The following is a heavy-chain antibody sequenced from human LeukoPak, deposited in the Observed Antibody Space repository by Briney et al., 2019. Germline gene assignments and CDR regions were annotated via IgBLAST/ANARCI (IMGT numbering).Heavy chain of an antibody. CDR2: INPNSGGT. V-gene: IGHV1-2*02. CDR3: ARAVVPAAIVNWFDP. CDR1: GYTFTGYY. Sequence: ASVKVSCKASGYTFTGYYMHWVRQAPGQGLEWMGWINPNSGGTNYAQKFQGRVTMTRDTSISTAYMELSRLRSDDTAVYYCARAVVPAAIVNWFDPWGQGTLVTVSS. D-gene: IGHD2-2*01. J-gene: IGHJ5*02.